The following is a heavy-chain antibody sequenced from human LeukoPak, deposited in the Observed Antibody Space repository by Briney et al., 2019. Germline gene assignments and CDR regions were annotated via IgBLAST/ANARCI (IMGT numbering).Heavy chain of an antibody. D-gene: IGHD6-13*01. CDR3: ARVLYVVAAAGTGVDAFDI. V-gene: IGHV4-38-2*01. Sequence: SETLSLTCAVSGYSISSGYYWGWIRQPPGKGLEWIGSIYHSGSTYYNPSLKSRVTISVDTSKNQFSLKLSSVTAADTAVYYCARVLYVVAAAGTGVDAFDIWGQGTMVTVSS. J-gene: IGHJ3*02. CDR1: GYSISSGYY. CDR2: IYHSGST.